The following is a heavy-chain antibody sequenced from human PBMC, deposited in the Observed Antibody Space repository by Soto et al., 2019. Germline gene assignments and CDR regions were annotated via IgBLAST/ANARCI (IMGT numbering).Heavy chain of an antibody. D-gene: IGHD2-15*01. CDR1: GGSVNSPNYY. CDR3: RGVVIAATRRTYFGY. CDR2: IYNSATT. Sequence: PSETLSLTCTVSGGSVNSPNYYWGWIRQPPGKGLEWIGSIYNSATTYYNPSLKTRFTISADTSRNQFSLNLRSVHAADTARYYCRGVVIAATRRTYFGYLRQG. J-gene: IGHJ4*02. V-gene: IGHV4-39*03.